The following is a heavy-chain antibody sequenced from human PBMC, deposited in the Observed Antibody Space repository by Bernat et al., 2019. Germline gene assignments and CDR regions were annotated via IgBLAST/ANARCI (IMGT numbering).Heavy chain of an antibody. CDR3: AGPDSSGFFDY. Sequence: QLQLQESGPGLVKPSETLSLTCIVSGGSISSSSYYWGWIRQPPGKGLEWIGSIYYSGSTYYNPSLKSRVTISVDTSKNQFSLKLSSVTAADTAVYYCAGPDSSGFFDYWGQGTLVTVSS. CDR2: IYYSGST. CDR1: GGSISSSSYY. V-gene: IGHV4-39*01. J-gene: IGHJ4*02. D-gene: IGHD6-19*01.